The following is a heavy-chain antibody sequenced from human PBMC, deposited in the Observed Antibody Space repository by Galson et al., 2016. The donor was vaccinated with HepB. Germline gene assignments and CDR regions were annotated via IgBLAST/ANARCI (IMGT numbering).Heavy chain of an antibody. CDR2: IIPIFGTA. Sequence: SVKVSCKASGGTFSNYAISWVRQAPGQGLEWMGGIIPIFGTANYAQNFQGRVTITADESTSTAYMELSSLRSEDTAVYYCASRAGDYYDNSGYYYYYNYGLDVWGQGT. D-gene: IGHD3-22*01. CDR3: ASRAGDYYDNSGYYYYYNYGLDV. CDR1: GGTFSNYA. J-gene: IGHJ6*02. V-gene: IGHV1-69*13.